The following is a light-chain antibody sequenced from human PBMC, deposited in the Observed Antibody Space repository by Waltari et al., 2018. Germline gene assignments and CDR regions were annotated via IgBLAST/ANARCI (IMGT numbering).Light chain of an antibody. V-gene: IGKV3-20*01. J-gene: IGKJ1*01. CDR3: QNHERLPAM. CDR2: AAS. CDR1: QSISRY. Sequence: EIALTQSPGTLSLSPGARATLSCRASQSISRYLAWYQQKHGQAPRLLIYAASSRATGITDRFSGSGSGTDFSLTISRLEPEDFAVYYCQNHERLPAMFGQGTKVEIK.